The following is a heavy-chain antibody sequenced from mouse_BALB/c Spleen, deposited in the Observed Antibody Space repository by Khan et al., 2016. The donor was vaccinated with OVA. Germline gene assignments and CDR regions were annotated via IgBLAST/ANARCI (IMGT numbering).Heavy chain of an antibody. V-gene: IGHV1-7*01. Sequence: QVRLQQSGAELAKPGASVKMSCKASGYTFTSYWIHWVKQRPGQGLEWIGYINPSTGYTEYNQKFKDKATLTADKSSSTAYMQLSSLTSENSAVYYCARGGYGSFAYWGQVTLVTVSA. CDR3: ARGGYGSFAY. J-gene: IGHJ3*01. D-gene: IGHD1-1*02. CDR2: INPSTGYT. CDR1: GYTFTSYW.